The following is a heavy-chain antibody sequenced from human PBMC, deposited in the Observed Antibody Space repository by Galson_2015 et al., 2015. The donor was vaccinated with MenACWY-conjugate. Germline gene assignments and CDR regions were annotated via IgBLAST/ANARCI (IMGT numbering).Heavy chain of an antibody. V-gene: IGHV1-18*01. D-gene: IGHD4-17*01. Sequence: SVKVSCKASGYTFTSYGIIWGRQTPGQGLEWMGWLSAYNVNTNYAQKLQGRFTMTTDTSTSTAYMELRRLRSDDTAVYYCARGRTTPADACDIWGQGTMVTVSS. CDR1: GYTFTSYG. CDR2: LSAYNVNT. J-gene: IGHJ3*02. CDR3: ARGRTTPADACDI.